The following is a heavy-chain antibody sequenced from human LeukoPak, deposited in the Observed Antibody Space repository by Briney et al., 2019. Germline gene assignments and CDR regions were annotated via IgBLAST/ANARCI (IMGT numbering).Heavy chain of an antibody. J-gene: IGHJ6*03. V-gene: IGHV1-8*01. CDR3: ARGLHCSSTSCYTRVFQAYYYYYYMDV. CDR1: GYTFTSYD. Sequence: GASVKVSCKASGYTFTSYDINWGRQATGQGPEWMGWMNPNSGNTGYAQKFQGRVTMTRNTSISTAYMELSSLRSEDTAVYYCARGLHCSSTSCYTRVFQAYYYYYYMDVWGKGTTVTVSS. CDR2: MNPNSGNT. D-gene: IGHD2-2*02.